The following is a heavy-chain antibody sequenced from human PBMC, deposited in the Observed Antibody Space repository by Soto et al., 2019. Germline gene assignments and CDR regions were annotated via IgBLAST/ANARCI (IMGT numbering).Heavy chain of an antibody. CDR2: IGDNNGDT. CDR1: GYTFNTYG. CDR3: ARDWRGAEGFDP. Sequence: QVQLVQSGPEVKKPGASVKISCKASGYTFNTYGFTWVRQAPGQGLEWMGWIGDNNGDTNYVQKFQGRVTMTTETSTTTSYMELRNLTSDDTAVYFCARDWRGAEGFDPWGQGTLVTVSS. V-gene: IGHV1-18*01. J-gene: IGHJ5*02. D-gene: IGHD3-3*01.